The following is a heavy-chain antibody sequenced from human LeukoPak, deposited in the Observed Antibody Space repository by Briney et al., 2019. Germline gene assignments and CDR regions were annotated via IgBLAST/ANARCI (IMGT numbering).Heavy chain of an antibody. CDR3: ARGQGTVTTH. J-gene: IGHJ4*02. D-gene: IGHD4-17*01. CDR2: INHSGST. V-gene: IGHV4-34*01. Sequence: SETLSLTCAVYGGSFSGYYWTWIRQPPGRGLEWIGEINHSGSTNYNPSLKSRVTISVDTSKNQFSLKLSSVTAADTAVYYCARGQGTVTTHWGQGTLVTVSS. CDR1: GGSFSGYY.